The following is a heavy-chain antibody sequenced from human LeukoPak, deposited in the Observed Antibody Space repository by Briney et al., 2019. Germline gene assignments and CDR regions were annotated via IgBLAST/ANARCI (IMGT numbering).Heavy chain of an antibody. CDR2: INHSGTT. V-gene: IGHV4-34*01. Sequence: SETLSLTCAVYGGSFSAYYWSWIRQPPGEGLEWIGEINHSGTTNYNPSLKSRVTISVDTSKNQFSLKVSSVTAADTAVYYCARGWKDPRYSGSYWFDPWGQGTLVTVSS. D-gene: IGHD1-26*01. CDR1: GGSFSAYY. CDR3: ARGWKDPRYSGSYWFDP. J-gene: IGHJ5*02.